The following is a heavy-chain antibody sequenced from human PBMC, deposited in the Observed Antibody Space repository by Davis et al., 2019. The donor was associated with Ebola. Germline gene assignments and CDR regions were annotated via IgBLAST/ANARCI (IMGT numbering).Heavy chain of an antibody. J-gene: IGHJ6*02. V-gene: IGHV1-8*02. CDR3: ATGWGYGDYDVDYYYYGMDV. CDR2: MNPNSGNT. Sequence: ASVKVSCKASGYTFTSYGISWVRQATGQGLEWMGWMNPNSGNTGYAQKFQGRVTMTRNTSISTAYMELSSLRSEDTAVYYCATGWGYGDYDVDYYYYGMDVWGQGTTVTVSS. D-gene: IGHD4-17*01. CDR1: GYTFTSYG.